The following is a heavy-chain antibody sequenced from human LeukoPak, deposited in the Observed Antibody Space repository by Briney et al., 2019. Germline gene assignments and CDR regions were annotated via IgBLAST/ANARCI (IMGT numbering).Heavy chain of an antibody. CDR3: ARESTDYYGSGSYYNPAL. CDR1: GGTFSSYA. CDR2: IIPIFGTA. V-gene: IGHV1-69*13. Sequence: VASVKVSCKASGGTFSSYAISWVRQAPGQGLEWMGGIIPIFGTANYAQKFQGRVTITADESTSTAYMELSNLRSEDTAVYYCARESTDYYGSGSYYNPALWGQGTLVTVSS. J-gene: IGHJ4*02. D-gene: IGHD3-10*01.